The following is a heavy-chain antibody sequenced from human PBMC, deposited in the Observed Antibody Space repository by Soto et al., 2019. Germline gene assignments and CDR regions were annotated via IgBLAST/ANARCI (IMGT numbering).Heavy chain of an antibody. CDR2: IYHSGST. D-gene: IGHD1-7*01. V-gene: IGHV4-30-2*01. CDR3: AKWNSNWFDP. J-gene: IGHJ5*02. Sequence: QLQESGSGLVKPSQTLSLTCTVSGGSITSSGYSWSWIRQPPGKGLEWIGYIYHSGSTFYNPSLKSRVTITVDRSKDQCSLKLNSVTAADTAVYYCAKWNSNWFDPWGQGTLVTVS. CDR1: GGSITSSGYS.